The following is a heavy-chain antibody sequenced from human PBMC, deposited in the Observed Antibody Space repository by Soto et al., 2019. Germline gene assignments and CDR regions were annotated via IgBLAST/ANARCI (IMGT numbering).Heavy chain of an antibody. Sequence: GASVKVSCKASGYTFTSYYMHWVRQAPGQGLERMGIINPSGGSTSYAQKFQGRVTMTRDTSTSTVYMELSSLRSEDTAVYYCATAMTTRAFDIWGQGTMVTVSS. CDR3: ATAMTTRAFDI. CDR2: INPSGGST. V-gene: IGHV1-46*01. CDR1: GYTFTSYY. J-gene: IGHJ3*02. D-gene: IGHD4-17*01.